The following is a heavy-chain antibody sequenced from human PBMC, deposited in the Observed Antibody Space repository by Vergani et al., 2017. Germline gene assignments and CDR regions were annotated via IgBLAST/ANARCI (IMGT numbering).Heavy chain of an antibody. J-gene: IGHJ4*02. CDR2: IHTSGST. D-gene: IGHD2-15*01. CDR3: ARGSCLGGSCYRPLFDD. CDR1: GGSINSHNYY. V-gene: IGHV4-61*02. Sequence: QVQLQESGPGLVKPSQTLYLTCTVSGGSINSHNYYWSWIRQPAGKGLEWIGRIHTSGSTNYNPSLKSRVTMSEETSKNQFSLHLTSVTAADTAVYFCARGSCLGGSCYRPLFDDLGQGILVTVSS.